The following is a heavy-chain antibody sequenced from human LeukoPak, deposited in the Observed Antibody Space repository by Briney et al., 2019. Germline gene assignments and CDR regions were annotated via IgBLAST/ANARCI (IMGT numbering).Heavy chain of an antibody. D-gene: IGHD4-17*01. J-gene: IGHJ4*02. CDR2: IYSGGRT. CDR1: GFNVSNNY. V-gene: IGHV3-53*01. Sequence: GGSLRLSCAASGFNVSNNYMSWVRQAPGKGLEWVSVIYSGGRTYYADSVTGRFTISRDNSKNTLYLQMNSLRAEDTAVYYCARARGYGDYEYWGQGTLVTVSS. CDR3: ARARGYGDYEY.